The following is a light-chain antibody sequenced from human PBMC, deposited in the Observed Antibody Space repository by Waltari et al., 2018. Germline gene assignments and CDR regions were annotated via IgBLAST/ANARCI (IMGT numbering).Light chain of an antibody. CDR1: RNVLHGSTNKNY. V-gene: IGKV4-1*01. CDR3: QQYYSSPQT. Sequence: DFVMTQSPDSLAVSLGERATINCRSSRNVLHGSTNKNYLAWYQQKPQQRPKLLIYWASTRESGVPDRFIGSGSGTDFTLTISSLQAEDVAVYYCQQYYSSPQTFGQGTRVEIK. CDR2: WAS. J-gene: IGKJ2*01.